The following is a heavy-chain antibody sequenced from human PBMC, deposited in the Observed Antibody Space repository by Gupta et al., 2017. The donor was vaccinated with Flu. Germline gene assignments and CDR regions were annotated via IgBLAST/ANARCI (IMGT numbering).Heavy chain of an antibody. CDR2: IWYDGSKK. J-gene: IGHJ4*02. CDR3: AGDAKPVFLAGYYKSEYDFDS. D-gene: IGHD3-9*01. V-gene: IGHV3-33*01. Sequence: ALGKVRGWVAVIWYDGSKKYYADSVKGRFTISRDNSRYTLFVQMSSLRAEDTAVYYCAGDAKPVFLAGYYKSEYDFDSWGQGTLVTVYS.